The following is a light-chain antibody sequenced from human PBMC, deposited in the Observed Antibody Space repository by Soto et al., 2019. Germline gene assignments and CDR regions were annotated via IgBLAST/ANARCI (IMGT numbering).Light chain of an antibody. V-gene: IGKV1-5*01. Sequence: DIEMTQSPSTLSASVGDRVTVTCRASQSIGNLLAWYQQKPGKAPNLLISDASNLESGDPSRFSGSGSATEFSHPITSLQHEDFAPYYCQQYKNYSPSTFGQGTKLDI. CDR2: DAS. CDR3: QQYKNYSPST. J-gene: IGKJ2*01. CDR1: QSIGNL.